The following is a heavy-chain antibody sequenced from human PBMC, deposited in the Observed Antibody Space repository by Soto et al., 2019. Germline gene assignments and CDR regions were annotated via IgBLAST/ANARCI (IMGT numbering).Heavy chain of an antibody. CDR1: GFIFSDYA. J-gene: IGHJ6*02. D-gene: IGHD6-13*01. V-gene: IGHV3-23*01. CDR3: ARDRHGSDWYTYYFYTLAV. CDR2: ISGSGESI. Sequence: EVHLSESGGGLVQPGESLRISCAASGFIFSDYAMTWVRQAPGRGLEWVSGISGSGESIYYADSVEGRFTISRDNSKNTLYPQMNSLRGEDTAVYYCARDRHGSDWYTYYFYTLAVWGQGTTVTVSS.